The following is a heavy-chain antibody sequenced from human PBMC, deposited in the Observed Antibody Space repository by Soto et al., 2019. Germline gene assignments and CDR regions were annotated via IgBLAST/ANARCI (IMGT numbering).Heavy chain of an antibody. D-gene: IGHD6-19*01. Sequence: GGSLRLSCAASGFTFSSYWMSWVRQAPGKGLEWVANIKQDGSEKYYADSVKGRFTISRDNAKNSLYLQMNSLRDEDTAVYYCARDLGSSGWYGGQIDYWGQGTLVTVSS. J-gene: IGHJ4*02. CDR1: GFTFSSYW. V-gene: IGHV3-7*01. CDR2: IKQDGSEK. CDR3: ARDLGSSGWYGGQIDY.